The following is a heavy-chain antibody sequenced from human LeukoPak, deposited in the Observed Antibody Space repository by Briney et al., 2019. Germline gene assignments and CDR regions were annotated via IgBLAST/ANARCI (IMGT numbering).Heavy chain of an antibody. CDR2: ISAGNI. D-gene: IGHD3-10*02. CDR1: GYTFSDYP. CDR3: ARDGYVRAFDI. J-gene: IGHJ3*02. V-gene: IGHV1-3*01. Sequence: GASVKVSCKASGYTFSDYPMHWLRQAPGQRFEWMGWISAGNIKYSQNFQDRVNITRDTSASTVYMELSSLTSADTAVYYCARDGYVRAFDIWGQGTMVTVSS.